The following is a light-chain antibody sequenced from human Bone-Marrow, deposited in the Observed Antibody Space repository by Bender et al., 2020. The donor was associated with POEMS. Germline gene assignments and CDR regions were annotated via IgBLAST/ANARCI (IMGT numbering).Light chain of an antibody. CDR3: DSRDRSGKLVL. V-gene: IGLV3-19*01. CDR2: GDS. J-gene: IGLJ2*01. Sequence: SSELTQDPAVSVALRETVRMTCQGDSLRGYYASWYQQKPGQAPVLVMYGDSYRPSGIPDRFSGSSSGNTASLTITGARAEDEGDYYCDSRDRSGKLVLFGGGTKLTVL. CDR1: SLRGYY.